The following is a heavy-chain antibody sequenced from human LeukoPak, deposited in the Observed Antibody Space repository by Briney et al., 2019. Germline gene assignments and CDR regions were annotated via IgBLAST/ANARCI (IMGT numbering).Heavy chain of an antibody. D-gene: IGHD3-10*01. Sequence: GGSLRLSCAASGFTFSNAWMNWVRQAPGKGLEWVGRIKSKTDGGTTDYAAPVKGRFTISRDDSKNTLFLQMNSLKIEGIAVYYCTTGGYGSGSYYNYYFDYWGQGTLVTVSS. CDR2: IKSKTDGGTT. V-gene: IGHV3-15*01. J-gene: IGHJ4*02. CDR3: TTGGYGSGSYYNYYFDY. CDR1: GFTFSNAW.